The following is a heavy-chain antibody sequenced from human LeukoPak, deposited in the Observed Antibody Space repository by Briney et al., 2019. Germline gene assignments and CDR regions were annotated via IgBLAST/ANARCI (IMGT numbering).Heavy chain of an antibody. D-gene: IGHD3-22*01. J-gene: IGHJ4*02. CDR3: ARVRGYYDSSGYYLDY. Sequence: GASVKLSCKASGYTFTGYYMHWVRQAPGQGLEWMGWINPNSGGTNYAQKFQGRVTMTRDTSISTAYMELSRLRSDDTAVYYCARVRGYYDSSGYYLDYWGQGTLVTVSS. V-gene: IGHV1-2*02. CDR2: INPNSGGT. CDR1: GYTFTGYY.